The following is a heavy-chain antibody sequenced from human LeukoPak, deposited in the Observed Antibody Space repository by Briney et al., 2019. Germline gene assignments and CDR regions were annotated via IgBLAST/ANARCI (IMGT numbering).Heavy chain of an antibody. CDR3: ASGRILFDPTYKSSWNYFDY. CDR1: GFIFSDYW. D-gene: IGHD6-13*01. J-gene: IGHJ4*02. CDR2: IDVDGIRT. V-gene: IGHV3-74*01. Sequence: PGGSLRLSCAASGFIFSDYWMHWVRQVPGKGLVWVSRIDVDGIRTNYADSVKGRFTNSRDNAKNTLYLQMNSLRAEDTAVYYCASGRILFDPTYKSSWNYFDYWGQGTLVTVSS.